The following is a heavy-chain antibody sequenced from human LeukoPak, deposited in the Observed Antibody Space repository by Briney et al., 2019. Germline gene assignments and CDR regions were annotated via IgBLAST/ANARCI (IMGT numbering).Heavy chain of an antibody. Sequence: SETLSLTCTVSGGSITSSSYNWGWIRQPPGKGLEWIGSIYNSGSTYYNPSLKSRVTISVDTSKNQFSLKLRSVTAADTAMYYCARAYSSSWYYNWFDPWGQGTLVTVSS. CDR3: ARAYSSSWYYNWFDP. D-gene: IGHD6-13*01. V-gene: IGHV4-39*07. J-gene: IGHJ5*02. CDR2: IYNSGST. CDR1: GGSITSSSYN.